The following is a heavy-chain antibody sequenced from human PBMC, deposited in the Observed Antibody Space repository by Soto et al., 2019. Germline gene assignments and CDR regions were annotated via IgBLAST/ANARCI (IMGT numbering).Heavy chain of an antibody. CDR2: INPNSGGT. D-gene: IGHD6-6*01. J-gene: IGHJ5*02. V-gene: IGHV1-2*02. CDR3: ARGRGSSHSWFDP. Sequence: ASVKVSCKASGYTLTGYYMHWVRQAPGQGLEWMGWINPNSGGTNYAQKFQGRVTMTRDTSISTAYMELSRLRSDDTAVYYCARGRGSSHSWFDPWGQGTRVTVSS. CDR1: GYTLTGYY.